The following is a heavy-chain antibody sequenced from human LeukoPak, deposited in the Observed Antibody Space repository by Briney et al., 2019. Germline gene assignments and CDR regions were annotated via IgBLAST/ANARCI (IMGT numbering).Heavy chain of an antibody. Sequence: GASVKHSFKASGYTVSDYFIHWVRQAPGHGLEWMGWINPKNGATNYARDFDGRVTMTRDTSISTAYMELRSLRSHDTAVYYCARDCSSARCFSLLDKWVQGTLVTVSS. CDR1: GYTVSDYF. J-gene: IGHJ4*02. V-gene: IGHV1-2*02. CDR3: ARDCSSARCFSLLDK. D-gene: IGHD2-2*01. CDR2: INPKNGAT.